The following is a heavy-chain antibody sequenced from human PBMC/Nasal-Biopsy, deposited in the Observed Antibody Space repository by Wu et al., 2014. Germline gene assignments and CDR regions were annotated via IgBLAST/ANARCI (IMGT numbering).Heavy chain of an antibody. Sequence: LRLSCAASGFSFSTYAMSWVRQAPGKGLEWVSTITDSSTTTYYADSVRGRFTISRDNSKSSLFLQMNSLRAEDTAVYYCAKDLWPKHLTPYPFEYWGQGTLVTVSS. V-gene: IGHV3-23*01. CDR2: ITDSSTTT. CDR1: GFSFSTYA. D-gene: IGHD3-9*01. J-gene: IGHJ4*02. CDR3: AKDLWPKHLTPYPFEY.